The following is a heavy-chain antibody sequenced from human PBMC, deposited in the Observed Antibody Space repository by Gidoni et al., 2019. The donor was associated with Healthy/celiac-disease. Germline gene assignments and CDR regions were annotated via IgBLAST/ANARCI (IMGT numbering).Heavy chain of an antibody. CDR2: IYYSGST. CDR1: GGSIRSSSYY. J-gene: IGHJ4*02. CDR3: ARRKPYDILTGSWL. V-gene: IGHV4-39*01. Sequence: QLQLQESGPGLVKPSETLSLTCTVPGGSIRSSSYYWGWIRQPPGKGLEWIGSIYYSGSTYYNPSLKSRVTISVDTSKNQFSLKLSSVTAADTAVYYCARRKPYDILTGSWLWGQGTLVTVSS. D-gene: IGHD3-9*01.